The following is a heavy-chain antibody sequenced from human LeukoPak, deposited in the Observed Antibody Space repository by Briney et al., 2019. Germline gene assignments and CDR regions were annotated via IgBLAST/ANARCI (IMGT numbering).Heavy chain of an antibody. J-gene: IGHJ3*02. CDR1: GGSFSGYY. D-gene: IGHD1-1*01. CDR3: ARTNWNPDAFDI. CDR2: INHSGST. Sequence: PSETLSLTCAVYGGSFSGYYWSWIRQPPGKGLEWIGEINHSGSTNYNPSLKSRVTISVDTSKNRFSLKLSSVTAADTAVYYCARTNWNPDAFDIWGQGTMVTVSS. V-gene: IGHV4-34*01.